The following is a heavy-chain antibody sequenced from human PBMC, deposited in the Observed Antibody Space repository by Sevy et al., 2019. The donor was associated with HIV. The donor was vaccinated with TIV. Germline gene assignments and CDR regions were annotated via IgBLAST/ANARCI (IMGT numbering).Heavy chain of an antibody. CDR3: ARGTYYYDSGFFYPFDY. CDR2: INPDGGES. J-gene: IGHJ4*02. V-gene: IGHV3-7*01. CDR1: GLTSRTYW. D-gene: IGHD3-10*01. Sequence: GGSLRLSCVVSGLTSRTYWMHWVRRAPGKGLEWVASINPDGGESYYVASVKGQFTISRDNTKNSLYLQMTSLRVEDTAAYYCARGTYYYDSGFFYPFDYWGQGTLVTVSS.